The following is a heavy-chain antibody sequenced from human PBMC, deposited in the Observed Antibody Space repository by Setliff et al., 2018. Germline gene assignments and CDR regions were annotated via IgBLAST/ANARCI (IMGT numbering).Heavy chain of an antibody. J-gene: IGHJ3*02. V-gene: IGHV1-46*01. CDR1: GYTFTSHY. Sequence: ASVKVSCKASGYTFTSHYMHWVRQAPGLGLEWMGAINPSSGRTSYAQKFQGRVTTTRDTSTSTVYMDMSSLRSEDTAVYYCARDVFPYHYEGAFDIWGQGTMVTVSS. D-gene: IGHD3-22*01. CDR3: ARDVFPYHYEGAFDI. CDR2: INPSSGRT.